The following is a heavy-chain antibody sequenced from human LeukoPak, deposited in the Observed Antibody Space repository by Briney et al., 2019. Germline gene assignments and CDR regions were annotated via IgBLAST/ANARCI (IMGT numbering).Heavy chain of an antibody. Sequence: QPGGSLRLSCAASGFAFSSYAMHWVRQAPGKGLEWVAVISYDGSNKYYADSVKGRFTISRDNSKNTLYLQMNSLRAEDTAVYYCAKDSRAIFGVVIIRRRYYFDYWGQGTLVTVSS. D-gene: IGHD3-3*01. V-gene: IGHV3-30-3*01. CDR2: ISYDGSNK. CDR1: GFAFSSYA. J-gene: IGHJ4*02. CDR3: AKDSRAIFGVVIIRRRYYFDY.